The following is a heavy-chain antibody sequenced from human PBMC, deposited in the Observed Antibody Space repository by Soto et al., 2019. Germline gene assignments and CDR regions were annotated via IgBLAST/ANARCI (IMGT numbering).Heavy chain of an antibody. Sequence: QLQLGQSGAEVKNPGASVKVSCKASGYNFTSFYIHWVRQAPGQGLEWMSRINPNGGSTNYAQNLQCRVTLTRDTSTNTVYMELISLRSEDTAVYYGASGLTSADYWGQGTLVTVSS. CDR2: INPNGGST. CDR1: GYNFTSFY. V-gene: IGHV1-46*01. J-gene: IGHJ4*02. CDR3: ASGLTSADY.